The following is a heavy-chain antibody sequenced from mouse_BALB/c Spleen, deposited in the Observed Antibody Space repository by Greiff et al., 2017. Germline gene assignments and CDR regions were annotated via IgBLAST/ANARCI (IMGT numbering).Heavy chain of an antibody. D-gene: IGHD2-3*01. J-gene: IGHJ4*01. CDR1: GFTFSSYG. V-gene: IGHV5-6*01. CDR3: ARRDDGYYAMDY. Sequence: VQLKESGGDLVKPGGSLKLSCAASGFTFSSYGMSWVRQTPDKRLEWVATISSGGSYTYYPDSVKGRFTHSRDNAKNTLYLPMSSLTSEDTALYYCARRDDGYYAMDYWGQGTSVTVSS. CDR2: ISSGGSYT.